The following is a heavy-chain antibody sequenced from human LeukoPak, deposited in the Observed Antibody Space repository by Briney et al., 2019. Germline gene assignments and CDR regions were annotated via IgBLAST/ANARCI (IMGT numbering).Heavy chain of an antibody. J-gene: IGHJ4*02. CDR3: ARKCSSTSCSYFDY. CDR2: ISACNGNT. CDR1: GYTFTSYG. D-gene: IGHD2-2*01. Sequence: ASVKVSCKASGYTFTSYGISWVRQAPGQGLEWMGWISACNGNTNYAQKLQGRVTMTTDTSTSTAYMELSSLRSEDTAMYYCARKCSSTSCSYFDYWGQGTLVTVSS. V-gene: IGHV1-18*04.